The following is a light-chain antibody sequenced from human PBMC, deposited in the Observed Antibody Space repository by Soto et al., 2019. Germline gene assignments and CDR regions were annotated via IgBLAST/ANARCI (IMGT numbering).Light chain of an antibody. J-gene: IGKJ2*01. CDR3: QQYGSSVSYT. V-gene: IGKV3-20*01. CDR2: GAS. Sequence: VLTQSPGTLSLSPGERATLSCRASQTVNSNYFAWYQQKPGQAPRLLIYGASSRATGIPDRFSGSGSGTDFTLTISRLEPEDFAVYYCQQYGSSVSYTFGQGTKLEIK. CDR1: QTVNSNY.